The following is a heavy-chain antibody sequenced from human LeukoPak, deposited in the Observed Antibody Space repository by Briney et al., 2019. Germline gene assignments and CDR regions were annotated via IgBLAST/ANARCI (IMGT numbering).Heavy chain of an antibody. V-gene: IGHV4-34*01. D-gene: IGHD5-18*01. Sequence: PSETLSLTCAVYGGSFSGYYWSWIRQPPGKGLEWIGEINHSGSTNYNPSLKSRVTISVDTPKNQFSLKLSSVTAADTAVYYCARGRGYSYVLDYWGQGTLVTVSS. CDR3: ARGRGYSYVLDY. CDR2: INHSGST. CDR1: GGSFSGYY. J-gene: IGHJ4*02.